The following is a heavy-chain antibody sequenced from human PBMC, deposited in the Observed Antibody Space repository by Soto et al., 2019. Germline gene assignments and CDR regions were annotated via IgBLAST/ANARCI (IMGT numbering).Heavy chain of an antibody. CDR2: IRSKANSYAT. CDR1: GFTFSGSA. Sequence: GGSLRLSCAASGFTFSGSAMHWVLQASGKGLEWVGRIRSKANSYATAYAASVKGRFTISRDDSKNTAYLQMNSLKTEDTAVYYCTRLDYDILTGPIPYGMDVWGQGTTVTVSS. J-gene: IGHJ6*02. V-gene: IGHV3-73*01. CDR3: TRLDYDILTGPIPYGMDV. D-gene: IGHD3-9*01.